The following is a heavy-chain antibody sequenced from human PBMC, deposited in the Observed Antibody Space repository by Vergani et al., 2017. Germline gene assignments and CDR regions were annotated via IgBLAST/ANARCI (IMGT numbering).Heavy chain of an antibody. CDR1: GFTFSNFA. J-gene: IGHJ4*02. Sequence: EVQLLASGGGLVQPGGSLRLSCAASGFTFSNFAMSWVRQAPGNGLQWVSTISGSGDSTGYADSVKGRFTISRDNSKNTLYLQMNSLRAEDTAVYYCAKDRRSTTLIILVVMAYWGQGTLVTVSS. D-gene: IGHD3-22*01. CDR3: AKDRRSTTLIILVVMAY. CDR2: ISGSGDST. V-gene: IGHV3-23*01.